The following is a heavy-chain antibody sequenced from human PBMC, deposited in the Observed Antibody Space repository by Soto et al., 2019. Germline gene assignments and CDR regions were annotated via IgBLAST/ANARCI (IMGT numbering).Heavy chain of an antibody. CDR1: GGSISSGGYY. V-gene: IGHV4-31*03. D-gene: IGHD5-12*01. Sequence: QVQLQELGPGLVKPSQTLSLTCTVSGGSISSGGYYWSWIRQHPGKGLEWIGYIYYSGSTYYNPSLKSRVTISVDTSKNQFSLKLSSVTAADTAVYYCAREEGGGYDHRWFDPWGQGTLVTVSS. CDR2: IYYSGST. J-gene: IGHJ5*02. CDR3: AREEGGGYDHRWFDP.